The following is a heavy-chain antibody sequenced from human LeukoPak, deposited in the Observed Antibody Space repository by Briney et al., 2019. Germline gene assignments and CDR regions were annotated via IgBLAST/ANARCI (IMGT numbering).Heavy chain of an antibody. Sequence: SETLSLTCTVSGYSLSSGFYWGWIRQSPGKGLEWIGSIHHSGPTFYNPSLKSRVTIAADTSKNKFSLKLMSVTAADTAVYYCARQGNTNSLDYWGQGTLVTVSS. CDR2: IHHSGPT. J-gene: IGHJ4*02. CDR1: GYSLSSGFY. V-gene: IGHV4-38-2*02. D-gene: IGHD1/OR15-1a*01. CDR3: ARQGNTNSLDY.